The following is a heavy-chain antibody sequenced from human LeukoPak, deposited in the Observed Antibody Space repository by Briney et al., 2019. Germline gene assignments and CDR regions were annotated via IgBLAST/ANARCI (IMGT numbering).Heavy chain of an antibody. Sequence: SETLSLTCTVSGGSISSYYWSWIRQPAGKGLEWIGRIYTSGSTNYNPSLKSRVTMSVDTSKNQFSLKLSSVTAADTAVYYCARGVSSPSITMVRGVNPYYFDYWGQGTLVTVSS. CDR1: GGSISSYY. V-gene: IGHV4-4*07. D-gene: IGHD3-10*01. CDR2: IYTSGST. CDR3: ARGVSSPSITMVRGVNPYYFDY. J-gene: IGHJ4*02.